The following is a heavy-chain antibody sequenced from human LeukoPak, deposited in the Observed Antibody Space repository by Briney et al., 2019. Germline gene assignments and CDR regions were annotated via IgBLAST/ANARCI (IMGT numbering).Heavy chain of an antibody. Sequence: SETLSLTCAVYGGSFSGYYWSWIRQPPGRGLEWIGSIYYSGSTYYNPSLKSRVTISVDTSKNQFSLKLSSVTAADTAVYYCARYRRPKAAAGMDVWGQGTTVTVSS. CDR3: ARYRRPKAAAGMDV. D-gene: IGHD6-13*01. CDR1: GGSFSGYY. V-gene: IGHV4-34*01. CDR2: IYYSGST. J-gene: IGHJ6*02.